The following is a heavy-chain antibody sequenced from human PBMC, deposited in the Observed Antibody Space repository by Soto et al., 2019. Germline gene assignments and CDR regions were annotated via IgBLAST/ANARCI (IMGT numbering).Heavy chain of an antibody. D-gene: IGHD6-13*01. CDR1: GGTFSSYA. CDR3: ARGRLGIAAAGSYYYGMDV. J-gene: IGHJ6*02. CDR2: IIPIFGTA. Sequence: SVKVSCKASGGTFSSYAISWVRQAPGQGLEWMGGIIPIFGTAGYAQKFQGRVTITADESTSTAYMELSSLRSEDTAVYYCARGRLGIAAAGSYYYGMDVWGQGTTVTVSS. V-gene: IGHV1-69*13.